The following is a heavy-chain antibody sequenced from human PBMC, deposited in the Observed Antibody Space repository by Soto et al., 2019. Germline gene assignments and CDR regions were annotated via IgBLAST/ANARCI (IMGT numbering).Heavy chain of an antibody. Sequence: VQLVESGGGVVQPGRSLRLSCAASGFTFSDYAMHWVRQAPGKGLEWVAVVSHDGRNTHYADSVKGRFTISRDSSKNPVSLEMTSLRAEATAVYYCAKGGRKWLVTSDFNYWGQGVLVSVPS. CDR1: GFTFSDYA. V-gene: IGHV3-30*18. CDR2: VSHDGRNT. J-gene: IGHJ4*02. D-gene: IGHD6-19*01. CDR3: AKGGRKWLVTSDFNY.